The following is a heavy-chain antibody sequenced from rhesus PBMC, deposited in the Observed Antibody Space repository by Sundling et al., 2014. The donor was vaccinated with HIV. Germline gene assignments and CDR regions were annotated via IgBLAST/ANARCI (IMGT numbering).Heavy chain of an antibody. CDR1: GFTFSSYG. Sequence: EVQLVESGGGLVQPGGSLRLSCAASGFTFSSYGMSWVRQAPGKGLEWVSSISSASSYIYYADSVKGRFTISRDNAKNSLSLQMNSLRAEDTAVYYCTADYNWNYIFDYWGQGVLVTVSS. CDR3: TADYNWNYIFDY. V-gene: IGHV3-136*01. D-gene: IGHD1-26*01. J-gene: IGHJ4*01. CDR2: ISSASSYI.